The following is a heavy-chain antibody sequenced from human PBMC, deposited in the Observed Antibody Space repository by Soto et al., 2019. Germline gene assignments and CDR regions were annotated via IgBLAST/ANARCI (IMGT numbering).Heavy chain of an antibody. J-gene: IGHJ5*02. D-gene: IGHD2-21*02. CDR3: ARNESDKGWFDP. CDR1: GGSLNSGNESWQSS. CDR2: IYCIGTT. V-gene: IGHV4-31*03. Sequence: QVQLQESGPGLVKPPQTLSLTCTVSGGSLNSGNESWQSSRSLIRQEPGKGPGWIGNIYCIGTTDCNTSLRSRVTISVDRSQYQISLTLRSVTAAETAVYYCARNESDKGWFDPWGQGIQVTVSS.